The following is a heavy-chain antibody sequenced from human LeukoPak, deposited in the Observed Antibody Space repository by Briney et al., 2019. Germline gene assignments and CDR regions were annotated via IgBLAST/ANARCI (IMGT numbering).Heavy chain of an antibody. J-gene: IGHJ4*02. CDR1: GGSISSSSYY. Sequence: SETLSLTCTVSGGSISSSSYYWGWIRQPPGKGLEWIGSIYYSGSTYYNPSLKSRVTISVDTSKNQFSLKLSSVAAADTAVYYCARAFTGVFDYWGQGTLVTVSP. CDR2: IYYSGST. CDR3: ARAFTGVFDY. V-gene: IGHV4-39*07. D-gene: IGHD7-27*01.